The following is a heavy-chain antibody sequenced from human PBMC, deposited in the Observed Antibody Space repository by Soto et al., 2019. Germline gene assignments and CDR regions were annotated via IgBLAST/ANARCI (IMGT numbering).Heavy chain of an antibody. V-gene: IGHV4-39*01. CDR2: IYYSGST. CDR1: GGSISGSSYY. J-gene: IGHJ4*02. D-gene: IGHD2-21*02. Sequence: SETLSLTCTVSGGSISGSSYYWGWIRQPPGKGLEWIGSIYYSGSTYYNPSLKSRVTISVDTSKNQFSLKLSSVTAADTAVYYCASPSDSPHGFDYWGQGTLVTVSS. CDR3: ASPSDSPHGFDY.